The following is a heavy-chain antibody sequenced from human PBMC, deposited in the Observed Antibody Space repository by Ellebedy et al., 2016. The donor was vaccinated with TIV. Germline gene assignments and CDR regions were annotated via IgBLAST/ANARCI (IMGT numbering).Heavy chain of an antibody. CDR2: INAYTGNI. J-gene: IGHJ4*02. CDR3: ARPLDSGYDSANFDY. D-gene: IGHD5-12*01. V-gene: IGHV1-18*04. Sequence: ASVTVSCXASGGTFRRYAACWVRQAPGQGLEWMGRINAYTGNINYAQNFQGRVTMTTDTSTSTVYMELRGLRDDDTAVYYCARPLDSGYDSANFDYWGQGTLVTVSS. CDR1: GGTFRRYA.